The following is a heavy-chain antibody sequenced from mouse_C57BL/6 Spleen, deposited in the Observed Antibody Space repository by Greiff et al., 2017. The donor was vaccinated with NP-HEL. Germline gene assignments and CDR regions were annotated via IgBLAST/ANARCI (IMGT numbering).Heavy chain of an antibody. CDR1: GYTFTDYE. CDR3: TRDGMVTTRTGFAY. Sequence: QVQLQQSGAELVRPGASVTLSCKASGYTFTDYEMHWVKQTPVHGLEWIGAIDPETGGTAYNQKFKGKAILTADKSSSTAYMELRSLTSEDSAVYYCTRDGMVTTRTGFAYWGQGTLVTVSA. CDR2: IDPETGGT. J-gene: IGHJ3*01. D-gene: IGHD2-2*01. V-gene: IGHV1-15*01.